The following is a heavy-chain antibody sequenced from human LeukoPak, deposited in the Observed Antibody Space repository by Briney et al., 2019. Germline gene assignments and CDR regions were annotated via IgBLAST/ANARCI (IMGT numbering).Heavy chain of an antibody. CDR2: IIPIFGTA. Sequence: SVKVSCKASGGTFSSYAISWVRQAPGQGLEWMGGIIPIFGTANYAQKFQGRVTITADESTSTAYMELSSLRSEDTAVYYCAREGYSSSSIDYWGQGTLVTVSS. V-gene: IGHV1-69*13. D-gene: IGHD6-6*01. CDR3: AREGYSSSSIDY. J-gene: IGHJ4*02. CDR1: GGTFSSYA.